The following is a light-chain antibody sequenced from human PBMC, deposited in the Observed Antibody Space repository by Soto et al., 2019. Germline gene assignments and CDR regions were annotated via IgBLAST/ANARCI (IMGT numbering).Light chain of an antibody. CDR3: QWRSDGPPRLT. V-gene: IGKV3-11*01. J-gene: IGKJ4*02. CDR1: ESIGNY. Sequence: EVVLTQSPATLSLSPGERATLSCRASESIGNYLAWYQQKLGQAPKLLIYDASHRAIGIPGRFSGDGSGTDFTLTISSLEPEEFVVYYCQWRSDGPPRLTFGGGTKVEIK. CDR2: DAS.